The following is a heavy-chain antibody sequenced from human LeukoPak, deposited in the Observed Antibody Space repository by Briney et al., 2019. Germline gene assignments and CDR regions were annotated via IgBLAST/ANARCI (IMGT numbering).Heavy chain of an antibody. CDR1: GGSFSSGSYY. Sequence: SETLSLTCTVSGGSFSSGSYYWGWIRQPPGKGLEWIGSAYYSGSTYYNTSLKSRVTIPVDTSKNQFSLKLSSVTAADTAVYYCARDTVGATFPGAFDIWGQGTMVTVSS. V-gene: IGHV4-39*07. CDR2: AYYSGST. CDR3: ARDTVGATFPGAFDI. D-gene: IGHD1-26*01. J-gene: IGHJ3*02.